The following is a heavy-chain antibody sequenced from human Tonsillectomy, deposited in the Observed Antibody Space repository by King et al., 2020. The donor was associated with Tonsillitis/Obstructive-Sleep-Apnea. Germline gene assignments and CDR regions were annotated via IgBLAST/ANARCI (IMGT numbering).Heavy chain of an antibody. J-gene: IGHJ3*02. Sequence: VQLVESGAEVKKPGESLTISCKGSGYSFTSYWIGWVRQMPGNGLEWMGIIYPCDADTRYSPSFQGQVTFSADKSIRTAYLQWSRLKASDTAMYYCSRPYYYDSRGYLNPFDIWGQGTMVTVSS. CDR1: GYSFTSYW. D-gene: IGHD3-22*01. V-gene: IGHV5-51*01. CDR3: SRPYYYDSRGYLNPFDI. CDR2: IYPCDADT.